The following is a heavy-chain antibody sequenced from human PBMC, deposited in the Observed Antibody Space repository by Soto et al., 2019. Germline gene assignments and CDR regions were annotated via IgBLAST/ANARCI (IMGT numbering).Heavy chain of an antibody. CDR2: ISYSGNT. CDR3: ARGNGLTGGY. J-gene: IGHJ4*02. V-gene: IGHV4-30-4*01. D-gene: IGHD3-22*01. Sequence: SETLSLTCTVSGGSISSGGYYWSWIRQHPGTGLEWIGHISYSGNTYYNPSLKSRVTISVDTSKNQFSLNLFYVTAADTAVYYCARGNGLTGGYWGQGTLVTVSS. CDR1: GGSISSGGYY.